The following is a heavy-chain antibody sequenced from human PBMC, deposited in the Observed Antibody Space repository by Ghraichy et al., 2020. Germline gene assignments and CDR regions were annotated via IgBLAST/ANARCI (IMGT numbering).Heavy chain of an antibody. V-gene: IGHV3-30*02. D-gene: IGHD3-10*01. CDR2: IRYDGSNK. J-gene: IGHJ4*02. CDR1: GFTFSSYG. Sequence: GGSLRLSCAASGFTFSSYGMHWVRQAPGKGLEWVAFIRYDGSNKYYADSVKGRFTISRDNSKNTLYLQMNSLRAEDTAVYYCANPTITMVRGAPDYWGQGTLVTVSS. CDR3: ANPTITMVRGAPDY.